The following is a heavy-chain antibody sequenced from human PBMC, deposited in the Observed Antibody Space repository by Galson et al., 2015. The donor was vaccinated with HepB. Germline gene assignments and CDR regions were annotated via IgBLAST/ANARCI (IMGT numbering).Heavy chain of an antibody. CDR1: GFTFSSYA. Sequence: SLRLSCAASGFTFSSYAMRWARQAPGKGLGWGSGISGGGARTAHADSVKGRFTISRDSSKNTLYLQMSSLRADDTAIYYCAKSLRGYYYYMDVWGTGTTVTVSS. D-gene: IGHD3-10*01. CDR2: ISGGGART. V-gene: IGHV3-23*01. CDR3: AKSLRGYYYYMDV. J-gene: IGHJ6*03.